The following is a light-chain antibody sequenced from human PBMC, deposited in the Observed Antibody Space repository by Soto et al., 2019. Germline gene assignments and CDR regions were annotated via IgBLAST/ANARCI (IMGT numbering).Light chain of an antibody. CDR3: QQHDNLPPT. V-gene: IGKV1-33*01. CDR2: DAS. CDR1: QDITKY. Sequence: DIQMTQSPSSLSASVGDRVTITCQASQDITKYLNWYRQKPGKAPNLLIYDASKLKTGVPSRFSGTGSGTYFTLIISSLQPEDIATYFCQQHDNLPPTFGGGTRVEIK. J-gene: IGKJ4*01.